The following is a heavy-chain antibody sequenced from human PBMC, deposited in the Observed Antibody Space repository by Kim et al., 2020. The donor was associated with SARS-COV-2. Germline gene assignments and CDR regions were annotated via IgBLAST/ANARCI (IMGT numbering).Heavy chain of an antibody. CDR2: ISYDGSNK. J-gene: IGHJ3*02. CDR3: AKDLETFCQRGYDIFTGYSEGDAVDT. Sequence: GGSLRLSCAASGFTFSSYGMHWVRQAPGKGLEWVAFISYDGSNKYYADSVKGRFTISRDNSKNTLYLQMNSLRAEDTAVYYCAKDLETFCQRGYDIFTGYSEGDAVDTRGQRKMLTASS. D-gene: IGHD3-9*01. V-gene: IGHV3-30*18. CDR1: GFTFSSYG.